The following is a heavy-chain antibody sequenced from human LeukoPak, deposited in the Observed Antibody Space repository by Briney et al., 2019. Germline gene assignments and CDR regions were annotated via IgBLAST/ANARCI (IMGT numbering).Heavy chain of an antibody. CDR1: GGSISSSSYY. J-gene: IGHJ2*01. CDR3: ARLVPRQNDPSYGSGDYWYFDL. D-gene: IGHD3-10*01. Sequence: SETLSLTCTVSGGSISSSSYYWGWIRQPPGKGLEWIGSIYYSGSTYYNPSLKSRVTISVDTSKNQISLKLSSVTAADTAVYYCARLVPRQNDPSYGSGDYWYFDLWGRGTLVTVSS. V-gene: IGHV4-39*01. CDR2: IYYSGST.